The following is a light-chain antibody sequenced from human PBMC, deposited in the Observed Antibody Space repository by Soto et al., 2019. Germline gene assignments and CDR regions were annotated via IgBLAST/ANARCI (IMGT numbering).Light chain of an antibody. CDR3: SSYTSDDVRYV. CDR2: SDH. J-gene: IGLJ1*01. Sequence: QSVLTQPPSASGTPGQRVTISCSGGRSNIGSNSVSWYQQLPGTAPKLLIYSDHQRPSGVPDRFSGSKSGTSASLAISGLQSEDEADYYCSSYTSDDVRYVFGTGTKLTVL. CDR1: RSNIGSNS. V-gene: IGLV1-44*01.